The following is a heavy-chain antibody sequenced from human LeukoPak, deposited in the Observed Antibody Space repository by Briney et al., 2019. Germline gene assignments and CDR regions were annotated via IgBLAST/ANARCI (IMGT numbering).Heavy chain of an antibody. CDR2: IIPIFGTA. Sequence: GASVKVSCNASGGTFSSYAISWVRQAPGQGLEWMGGIIPIFGTANYAQKFQGRVTITTDESTSTAYMELSSLRSEDTAVYYCARDGGGWRGAFDIWGQGTMVTVSS. CDR1: GGTFSSYA. D-gene: IGHD3-16*01. J-gene: IGHJ3*02. V-gene: IGHV1-69*05. CDR3: ARDGGGWRGAFDI.